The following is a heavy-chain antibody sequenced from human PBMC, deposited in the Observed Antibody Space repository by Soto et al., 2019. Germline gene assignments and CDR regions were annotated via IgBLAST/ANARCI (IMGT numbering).Heavy chain of an antibody. CDR2: IIPILGTT. V-gene: IGHV1-69*01. D-gene: IGHD3-16*01. J-gene: IGHJ6*02. CDR1: GDNFNSYV. CDR3: ARSIVPNYNYFYGMDV. Sequence: QAQLVQSGAEVKKPGSSVKVSCKASGDNFNSYVISWIRQAPGQGPEWMGAIIPILGTTNYAQNFQGKVSITADASTRTAYMEVNSLRSEDTAVYYCARSIVPNYNYFYGMDVWGQGTAVSVSS.